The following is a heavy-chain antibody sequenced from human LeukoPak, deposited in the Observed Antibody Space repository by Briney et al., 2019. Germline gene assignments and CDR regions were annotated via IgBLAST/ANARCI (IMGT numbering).Heavy chain of an antibody. J-gene: IGHJ1*01. V-gene: IGHV3-74*01. CDR1: GFTVSNNY. D-gene: IGHD3-22*01. CDR2: IKSDGRT. Sequence: PGGSLRLSCAASGFTVSNNYMRWVRQAPGKGLVWVSRIKSDGRTNYADSVKGRFTISRDNAKNTVSLQMNSLRAEDTGVYYCARAPSEIGGYYPEYFRHWGQGTLVTVSS. CDR3: ARAPSEIGGYYPEYFRH.